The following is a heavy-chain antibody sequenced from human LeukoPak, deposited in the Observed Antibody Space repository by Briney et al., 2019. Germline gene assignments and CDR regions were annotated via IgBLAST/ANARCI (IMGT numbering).Heavy chain of an antibody. J-gene: IGHJ4*02. CDR1: GFTVSSSY. D-gene: IGHD3-10*01. CDR3: ARAGSGSSPSDY. Sequence: GGSLRLSCAASGFTVSSSYMSWVRQAPGKGLEWVSVIYSGGSIYYADSAKGRFTISRDNSKNTVYLQMNSLRAEDTAVYYCARAGSGSSPSDYWGQGTLVTVSS. V-gene: IGHV3-53*01. CDR2: IYSGGSI.